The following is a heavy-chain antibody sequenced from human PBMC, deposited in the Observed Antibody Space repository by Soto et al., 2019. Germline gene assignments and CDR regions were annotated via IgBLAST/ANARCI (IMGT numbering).Heavy chain of an antibody. CDR3: ARGVKYGAYSRWFDP. CDR1: GYTFTSYD. J-gene: IGHJ5*02. D-gene: IGHD4-17*01. Sequence: QVQLVQSGAEVKKPGASVKVSCKASGYTFTSYDIIWVRQATGQGLEYLGWMNPNSGNPGYVQKFQGRVTMTRDTSISTAYMELSSLRSEDTAVYFCARGVKYGAYSRWFDPWGQGTLVTVSS. V-gene: IGHV1-8*01. CDR2: MNPNSGNP.